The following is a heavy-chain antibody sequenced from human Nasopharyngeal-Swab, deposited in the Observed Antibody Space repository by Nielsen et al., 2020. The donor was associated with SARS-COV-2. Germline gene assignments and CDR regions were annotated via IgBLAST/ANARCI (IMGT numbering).Heavy chain of an antibody. V-gene: IGHV3-9*01. CDR3: ASLSGSSSAYYYYMDD. CDR2: ISWNSGSI. Sequence: GGSLRLSCAASGFTFDDYAMHWVRQAPGKGLEWVSGISWNSGSIGYADSVKGRFTISRDNAKNSLYLQMNSLRAEDTALYYCASLSGSSSAYYYYMDDWGKGTTVTVSS. D-gene: IGHD6-6*01. CDR1: GFTFDDYA. J-gene: IGHJ6*03.